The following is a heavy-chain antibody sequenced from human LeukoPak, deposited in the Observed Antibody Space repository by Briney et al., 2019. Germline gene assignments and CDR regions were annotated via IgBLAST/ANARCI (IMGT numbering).Heavy chain of an antibody. V-gene: IGHV4-4*07. CDR2: IYTSGST. Sequence: PSETPSLTCTVSGDSISSYYWSWIRQPAGKGLGWIGRIYTSGSTNYNPSLKSRVTMSVDTSKNQFSLKLSSVTAADTAVYYCARDYYDSSGYYWWYFDYWGQGTLVTVSS. D-gene: IGHD3-22*01. CDR3: ARDYYDSSGYYWWYFDY. J-gene: IGHJ4*02. CDR1: GDSISSYY.